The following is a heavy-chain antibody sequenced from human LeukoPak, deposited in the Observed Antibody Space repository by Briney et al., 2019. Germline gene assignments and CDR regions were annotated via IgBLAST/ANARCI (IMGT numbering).Heavy chain of an antibody. J-gene: IGHJ3*02. V-gene: IGHV4-34*01. Sequence: SETLSLTCAVYGVSFSGYYWSWIRQPPGKGLEWIGEINHSGSTNYNPSLKSRVTISVDTSKNQFSLKLSSVTAADTAVYYCAYIVATIVDAFDIWGQGTMVTVSS. D-gene: IGHD5-12*01. CDR3: AYIVATIVDAFDI. CDR2: INHSGST. CDR1: GVSFSGYY.